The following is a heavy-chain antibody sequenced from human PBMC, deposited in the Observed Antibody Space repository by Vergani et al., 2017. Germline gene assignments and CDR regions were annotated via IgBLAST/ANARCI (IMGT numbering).Heavy chain of an antibody. CDR3: ARVGRGTARDY. CDR1: GFTFSSYA. J-gene: IGHJ4*02. V-gene: IGHV3-30-3*01. Sequence: QVQLVESGGGVVQPGRSLRLSCAASGFTFSSYAMHWVRQAPGKGLEWVAVISYDGSNKYYADSVKGRFTISRDNSKNTLYLQMNSLRAEDTAVYYCARVGRGTARDYWGQGTLVTVSS. CDR2: ISYDGSNK. D-gene: IGHD3-10*01.